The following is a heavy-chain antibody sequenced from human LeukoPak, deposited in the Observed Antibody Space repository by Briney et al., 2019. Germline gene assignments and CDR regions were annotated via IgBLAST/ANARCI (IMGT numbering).Heavy chain of an antibody. CDR1: GDTPHSHA. CDR3: ARDYNWNFANSSPFDY. D-gene: IGHD1-7*01. CDR2: IIPAFGTA. V-gene: IGHV1-69*06. Sequence: GASVKVSRKSSGDTPHSHAISWVRQAPGQGLEWMGRIIPAFGTANYAQKFQGRVAITADKSTRTAYMEMSSLRSEDTAVYYCARDYNWNFANSSPFDYWGQGTLVTVSS. J-gene: IGHJ4*02.